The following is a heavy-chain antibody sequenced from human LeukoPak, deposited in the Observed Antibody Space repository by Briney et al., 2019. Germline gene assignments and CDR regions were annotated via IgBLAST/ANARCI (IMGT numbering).Heavy chain of an antibody. V-gene: IGHV4-59*02. CDR1: GGSVSSYY. CDR2: MYYSGSP. J-gene: IGHJ6*03. Sequence: SETLSLTCTVSGGSVSSYYWSWIRQPPGKGLEWIGYMYYSGSPNYNPSLKSRVTISIDTSEKQCSLKLRSVTAADTAVYYCARVGGGIYYYYYMDVWGKGTTVTVSS. D-gene: IGHD3-16*01. CDR3: ARVGGGIYYYYYMDV.